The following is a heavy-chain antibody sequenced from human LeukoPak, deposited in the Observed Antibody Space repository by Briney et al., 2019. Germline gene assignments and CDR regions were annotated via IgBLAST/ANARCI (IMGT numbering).Heavy chain of an antibody. Sequence: PSETLSLTYTVSGGSISSYYWSWIRQPAGKGLEWIGRINTSGSTNYNPSLKSRVTMSVDTFKNQFSLKLSSVTAADTAVYYCARLYVFVYGGSSFDYWGQGTLVTVSS. D-gene: IGHD2-8*01. V-gene: IGHV4-4*07. J-gene: IGHJ4*02. CDR2: INTSGST. CDR1: GGSISSYY. CDR3: ARLYVFVYGGSSFDY.